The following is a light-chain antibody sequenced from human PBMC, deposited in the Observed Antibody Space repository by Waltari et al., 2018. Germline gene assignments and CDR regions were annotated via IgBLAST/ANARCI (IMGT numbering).Light chain of an antibody. CDR2: GAS. Sequence: EIVLTQSPGTLSLSPRERATLSCRASQSVSSSYLAWYQQKPGQAPRLLIYGASSRATGIPDRFSGSGSGTDFTLTISRLEPEDFAVYYCQQYGSSLFFGQGTKLEIK. J-gene: IGKJ2*01. CDR1: QSVSSSY. CDR3: QQYGSSLF. V-gene: IGKV3-20*01.